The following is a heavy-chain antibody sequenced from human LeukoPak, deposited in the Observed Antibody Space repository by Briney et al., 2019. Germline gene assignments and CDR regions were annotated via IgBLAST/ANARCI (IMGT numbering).Heavy chain of an antibody. D-gene: IGHD6-13*01. CDR2: ISWDRATI. CDR3: TKRARMGIAAAGDGFHI. J-gene: IGHJ3*02. Sequence: PGGSLRLSCAASGFRFDDYAMHWVPHAPGKGLEWVSGISWDRATIGYPDSVRGRFTLSRDNAKNSLFLQMSSLRVEDTALYYCTKRARMGIAAAGDGFHIWGQGTMVTVSS. CDR1: GFRFDDYA. V-gene: IGHV3-9*01.